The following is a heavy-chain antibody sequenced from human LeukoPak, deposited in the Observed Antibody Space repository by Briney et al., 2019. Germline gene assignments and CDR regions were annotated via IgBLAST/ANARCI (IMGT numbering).Heavy chain of an antibody. V-gene: IGHV1-69*06. CDR3: ARTNSITIFGVVTRLNGWFDP. J-gene: IGHJ5*02. Sequence: SVKVSCKASGGTFSSYAISWVRQAPGQGLELMGSIIPIFGTANYAQKFQGRVTITADKSTSTAYMELSSLRSEDTAVYYCARTNSITIFGVVTRLNGWFDPWGQGTLVTVSS. D-gene: IGHD3-3*01. CDR2: IIPIFGTA. CDR1: GGTFSSYA.